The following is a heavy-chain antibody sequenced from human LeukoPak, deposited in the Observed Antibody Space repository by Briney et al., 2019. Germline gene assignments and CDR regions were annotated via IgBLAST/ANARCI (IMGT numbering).Heavy chain of an antibody. V-gene: IGHV4-59*01. Sequence: SETLSLTWTVSGGSISSYYWSWIRQPPAKGLEWIGYIYYSGSTNYNPSLKSRVTISVDTSKNQFSLKLSSVTAADTAVYYCARVVDTAMAFDYWGQGTLVTVSS. CDR1: GGSISSYY. D-gene: IGHD5-18*01. CDR3: ARVVDTAMAFDY. J-gene: IGHJ4*02. CDR2: IYYSGST.